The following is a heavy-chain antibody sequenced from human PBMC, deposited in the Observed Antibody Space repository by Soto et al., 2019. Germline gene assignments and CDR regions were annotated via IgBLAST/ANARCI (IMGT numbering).Heavy chain of an antibody. V-gene: IGHV3-23*01. CDR1: GFTFSSYA. Sequence: GGSLRLSCAASGFTFSSYAMSWVRQAPGKGLEWVSAISGSGGSTYYADSVKGRFTISRDNSKNTLYLQMNSLRAEDTAVYYCAKDPGPKSRPLGCGGECPWRYFDYWGQGNLVTVSS. D-gene: IGHD2-21*01. J-gene: IGHJ4*02. CDR2: ISGSGGST. CDR3: AKDPGPKSRPLGCGGECPWRYFDY.